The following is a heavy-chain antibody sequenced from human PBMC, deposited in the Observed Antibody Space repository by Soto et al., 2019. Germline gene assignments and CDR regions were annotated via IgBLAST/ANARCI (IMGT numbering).Heavy chain of an antibody. D-gene: IGHD3-10*02. CDR3: ARGKVLFSPFL. CDR1: GVSLRSYY. Sequence: PSQTLSLSCTVAGVSLRSYYWSWIRQPPGKGLEWIGYIYYSWSTNYHPSLKRRVTISVDTSKNQLSLNLSSVTAADTAVYYCARGKVLFSPFLWGKGTTVTVSS. V-gene: IGHV4-59*01. J-gene: IGHJ6*04. CDR2: IYYSWST.